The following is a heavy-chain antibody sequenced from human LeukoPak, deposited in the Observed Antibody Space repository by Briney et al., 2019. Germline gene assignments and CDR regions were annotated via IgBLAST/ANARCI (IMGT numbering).Heavy chain of an antibody. J-gene: IGHJ6*02. CDR3: ARSYGAFEGATYYYYGMDV. V-gene: IGHV7-4-1*02. D-gene: IGHD3-10*01. CDR2: INTNTGNP. CDR1: GYTFTNYG. Sequence: ASVKVSCKASGYTFTNYGLSWVRQTPGQGLEWMGWINTNTGNPKSAQGFTERFVFSLDASVSTAYLQISSLKAADTAVYYCARSYGAFEGATYYYYGMDVWGQGTTVTVSS.